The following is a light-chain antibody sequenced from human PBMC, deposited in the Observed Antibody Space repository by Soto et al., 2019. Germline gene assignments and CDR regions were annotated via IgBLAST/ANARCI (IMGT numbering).Light chain of an antibody. CDR1: SSDVGGYNY. CDR2: DVS. V-gene: IGLV2-14*01. J-gene: IGLJ3*02. CDR3: SSYTSSSSWV. Sequence: QSALTQPACVSGSPGQSITISCTGTSSDVGGYNYVSWYQQHPGKAPKLMIYDVSNRPSGVSNRFSGSKSGNTASLTISGLQAEDEADYYCSSYTSSSSWVFGGGTQLTVL.